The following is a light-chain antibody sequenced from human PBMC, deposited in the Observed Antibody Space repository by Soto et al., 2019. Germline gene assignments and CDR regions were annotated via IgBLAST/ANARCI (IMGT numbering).Light chain of an antibody. Sequence: EIVMTQSPATLSVSPGERATLSCRASQSVSNNLAWYQQRPGQAPRLLIYGASTGATGIPDRFSGSGSGTQFTLTISSLQSEDSSVYYCQQYNTWPLTFGGGTKVEIK. J-gene: IGKJ4*01. CDR1: QSVSNN. CDR3: QQYNTWPLT. CDR2: GAS. V-gene: IGKV3-15*01.